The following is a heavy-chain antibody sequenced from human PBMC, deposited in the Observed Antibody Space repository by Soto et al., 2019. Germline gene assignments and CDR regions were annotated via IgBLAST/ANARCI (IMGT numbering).Heavy chain of an antibody. D-gene: IGHD3-16*01. CDR1: GFTFSSYD. CDR3: AKDLGAMGPFDY. J-gene: IGHJ4*02. V-gene: IGHV3-23*01. CDR2: ISGSGST. Sequence: GGSLSLSCAASGFTFSSYDMSWVRQAPGKGLEWVSAISGSGSTYYADSVKGRFTISRDNSKNTLHLQMNSLRAEDTAVYYCAKDLGAMGPFDYWGQGTLVTVS.